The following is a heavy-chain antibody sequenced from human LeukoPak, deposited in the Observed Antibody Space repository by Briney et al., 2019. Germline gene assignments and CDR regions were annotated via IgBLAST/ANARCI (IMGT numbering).Heavy chain of an antibody. Sequence: SETLSLTCTASGGSISSYYWSWIRQPPGKGPEWIGYVYYSGITNYNPSLKSRVTISVDTSKNQFSLKLSSVTAADTAVYYCARKLYLPHNWFDPWGQGTLVTVSS. CDR2: VYYSGIT. D-gene: IGHD2-2*02. V-gene: IGHV4-59*01. J-gene: IGHJ5*02. CDR1: GGSISSYY. CDR3: ARKLYLPHNWFDP.